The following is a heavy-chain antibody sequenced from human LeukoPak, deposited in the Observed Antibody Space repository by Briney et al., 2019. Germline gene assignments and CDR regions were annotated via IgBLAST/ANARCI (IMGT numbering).Heavy chain of an antibody. V-gene: IGHV3-30*02. CDR1: GFTFSSYG. D-gene: IGHD5-12*01. J-gene: IGHJ4*02. CDR2: IRSDGSDK. CDR3: SQEGGSHY. Sequence: GGSLRLSCAASGFTFSSYGMHWVRQAPGKGLDWVAFIRSDGSDKYYVDSVKGRFTISRDNSKNTLYLQMNSLRAEDTAVYYCSQEGGSHYWGQGTLVTVSS.